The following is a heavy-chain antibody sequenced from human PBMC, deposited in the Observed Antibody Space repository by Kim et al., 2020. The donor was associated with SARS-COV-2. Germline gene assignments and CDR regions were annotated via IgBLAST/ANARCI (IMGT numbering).Heavy chain of an antibody. CDR1: GGSISSSALY. D-gene: IGHD3-10*01. J-gene: IGHJ4*02. V-gene: IGHV4-39*07. CDR3: ARVLDYGSGSREYYFDY. CDR2: IYYSGST. Sequence: SETLSLTCSVSGGSISSSALYWAWIRQPPGKGLEWIGSIYYSGSTSFNPSLRGRVTISVDTSKKQVSLKLSSVIAADTAVYHCARVLDYGSGSREYYFDYWGQGTLVTVSS.